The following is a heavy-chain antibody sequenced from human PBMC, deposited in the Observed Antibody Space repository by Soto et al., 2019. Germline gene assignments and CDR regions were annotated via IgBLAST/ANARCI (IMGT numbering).Heavy chain of an antibody. CDR3: ARVDNLAAAGTGNDY. D-gene: IGHD6-13*01. Sequence: GASVKVSCKASGGTFSSYAISWVRQAPGQGLEWMGGIIPIFGTANYAQKFQGRVTITADESTSTAYMELSSLGSEDTAVYYCARVDNLAAAGTGNDYWGQGTLVTVSS. CDR1: GGTFSSYA. V-gene: IGHV1-69*13. CDR2: IIPIFGTA. J-gene: IGHJ4*02.